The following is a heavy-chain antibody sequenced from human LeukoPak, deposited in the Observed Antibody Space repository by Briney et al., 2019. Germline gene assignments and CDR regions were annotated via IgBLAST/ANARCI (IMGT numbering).Heavy chain of an antibody. CDR1: EGTFGGYS. D-gene: IGHD3-10*01. J-gene: IGHJ4*02. V-gene: IGHV1-69*01. CDR2: INPIFNIL. CDR3: AAGRRLGELFFDY. Sequence: SVKVSCKASEGTFGGYSIDWVRQAPGQGLDWVGGINPIFNILYYAQNFQGRVTITADESTNTAYLELDSLKHDDTAVYYCAAGRRLGELFFDYWGQGTLVNVSS.